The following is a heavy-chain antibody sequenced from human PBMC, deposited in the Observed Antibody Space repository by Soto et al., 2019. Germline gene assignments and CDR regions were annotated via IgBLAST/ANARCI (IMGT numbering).Heavy chain of an antibody. D-gene: IGHD5-18*01. Sequence: WGSLRLSCAASGFTFSSYAMHWVRQAPGKGLEWVAVISYDGSNKYFADSVKGRFTISRDNSKSTLFLQMNSLRPEDTAVYYCARDPTALGKYYFDYWGQGTLVTVSS. V-gene: IGHV3-30-3*01. J-gene: IGHJ4*02. CDR1: GFTFSSYA. CDR3: ARDPTALGKYYFDY. CDR2: ISYDGSNK.